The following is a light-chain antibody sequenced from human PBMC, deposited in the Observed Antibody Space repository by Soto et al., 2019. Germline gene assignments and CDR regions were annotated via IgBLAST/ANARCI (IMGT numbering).Light chain of an antibody. CDR2: GAS. CDR1: QGISNF. V-gene: IGKV1-27*01. J-gene: IGKJ1*01. CDR3: QKYYSAPPT. Sequence: DIQLTQSPSSLSASVGDRVTITCRASQGISNFVAWYQQKPGKVPKLLIFGASTLQSGVPPRFSGSGSGTDFTLSISSLQPEDVGTFYCQKYYSAPPTFGHGTRVEIK.